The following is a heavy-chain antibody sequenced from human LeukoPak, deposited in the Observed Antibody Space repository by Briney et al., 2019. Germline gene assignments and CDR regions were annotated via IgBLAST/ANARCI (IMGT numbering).Heavy chain of an antibody. Sequence: PSETLSLTCAVSGYSISSGYYWGWIRQPPGKGLEWIGSTYHSGSTYYNPSLKSRVTISVDTSRNQFSLRLSSVTAADTAVYFCARHRYYYDSSGSYYFDYWGQGTLVTVSS. J-gene: IGHJ4*02. CDR1: GYSISSGYY. CDR2: TYHSGST. D-gene: IGHD3-22*01. V-gene: IGHV4-38-2*01. CDR3: ARHRYYYDSSGSYYFDY.